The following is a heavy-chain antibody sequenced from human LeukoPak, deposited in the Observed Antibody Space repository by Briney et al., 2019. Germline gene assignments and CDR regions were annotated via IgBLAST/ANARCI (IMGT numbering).Heavy chain of an antibody. J-gene: IGHJ4*02. CDR3: ARVYYYDSRLIDY. Sequence: GGSLRLSCAASGFTFNDYYMSWIRQAPGKGLEWVSYISSSGSTIYYADSVKGRFTISRDNAKNSLYLQMNSLRAEDTAVYYCARVYYYDSRLIDYWGQGTLVTVSS. D-gene: IGHD3-22*01. V-gene: IGHV3-11*01. CDR1: GFTFNDYY. CDR2: ISSSGSTI.